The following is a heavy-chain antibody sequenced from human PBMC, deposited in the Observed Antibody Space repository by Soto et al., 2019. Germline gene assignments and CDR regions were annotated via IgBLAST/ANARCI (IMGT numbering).Heavy chain of an antibody. CDR1: GYTFTSYG. Sequence: ASVKVSCKASGYTFTSYGISWVRQAPGQGLEWMGWISAYNGNTNYAQKLQGRVTMTTDTSTSTAYMELRSLRSDNTAVYYCAAATTVITGYNYWGQGTLVTVSS. D-gene: IGHD4-4*01. CDR2: ISAYNGNT. V-gene: IGHV1-18*01. J-gene: IGHJ4*02. CDR3: AAATTVITGYNY.